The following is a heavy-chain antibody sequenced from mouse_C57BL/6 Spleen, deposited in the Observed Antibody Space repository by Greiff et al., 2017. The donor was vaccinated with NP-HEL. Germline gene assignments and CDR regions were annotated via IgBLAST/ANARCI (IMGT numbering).Heavy chain of an antibody. CDR2: IYPRDGST. Sequence: QVQLQQSGPELVKPGASVKLSCKASGYTFTSYDINWVKQRPGQGLEWIGWIYPRDGSTKYNEKFKGKATLTVDTSSSTAYMELHSLTSEDSAVYFCAREGNSAWFAYWGQGTLVTVSA. V-gene: IGHV1-85*01. CDR1: GYTFTSYD. D-gene: IGHD6-1*01. CDR3: AREGNSAWFAY. J-gene: IGHJ3*01.